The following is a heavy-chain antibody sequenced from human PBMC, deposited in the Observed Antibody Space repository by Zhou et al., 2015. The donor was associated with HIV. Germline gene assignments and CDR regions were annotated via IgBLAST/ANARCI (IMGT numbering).Heavy chain of an antibody. CDR2: ISWNSGSI. Sequence: EVQLVESGGGLVQPGRSLRLSCAASGFTFDDYAMHWVRQAPGKGLEWVSGISWNSGSIGYADSVKGRFTISRDNAKNSLYLQMNSLRAEDTAVYYCARIANWGQGTLVTVSS. D-gene: IGHD6-6*01. CDR1: GFTFDDYA. V-gene: IGHV3-9*01. J-gene: IGHJ4*02. CDR3: ARIAN.